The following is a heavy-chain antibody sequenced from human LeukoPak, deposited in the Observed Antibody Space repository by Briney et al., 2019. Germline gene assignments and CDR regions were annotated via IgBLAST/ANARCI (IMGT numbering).Heavy chain of an antibody. Sequence: PGGSLRLSCAASGFTFSDYYMSWIRQAPGKGLEWVSYISSSGSTIYYADSVKGRFTISRDNAKNSLYLQMNSLRAEDTAVYYCARVLRADITMVRGNWFDPWGQGTLVTVSS. D-gene: IGHD3-10*01. V-gene: IGHV3-11*04. J-gene: IGHJ5*02. CDR3: ARVLRADITMVRGNWFDP. CDR1: GFTFSDYY. CDR2: ISSSGSTI.